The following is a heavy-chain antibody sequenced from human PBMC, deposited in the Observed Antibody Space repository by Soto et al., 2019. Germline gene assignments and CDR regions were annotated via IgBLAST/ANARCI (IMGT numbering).Heavy chain of an antibody. CDR1: GGSISTSSYF. Sequence: QLQLQESGPGLVKPSETLSLTCSVSGGSISTSSYFWGWIRQPPGKGLEWVGAVHYSGSANYRSSLQSRVTKSVDTSQNQFSLRLRSVTAADTAVYYCARHRWGSGSYSGLLDFWGQGALVTVSS. CDR3: ARHRWGSGSYSGLLDF. V-gene: IGHV4-39*01. CDR2: VHYSGSA. J-gene: IGHJ4*02. D-gene: IGHD3-10*01.